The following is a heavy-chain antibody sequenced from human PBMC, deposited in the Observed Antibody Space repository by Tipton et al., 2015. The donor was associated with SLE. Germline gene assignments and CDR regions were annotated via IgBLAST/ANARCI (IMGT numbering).Heavy chain of an antibody. CDR1: GGSISSYY. J-gene: IGHJ4*02. CDR3: ARSSWPRAGIITVATSDY. D-gene: IGHD1-14*01. CDR2: IYTSGST. Sequence: TLSLTCTVSGGSISSYYWSWIRQPAGKGLEWIGRIYTSGSTNYNPSLKSRVTMSVDTSKNQFSLKLSSVTAADTAVYYCARSSWPRAGIITVATSDYWGQGSLVTVSS. V-gene: IGHV4-4*07.